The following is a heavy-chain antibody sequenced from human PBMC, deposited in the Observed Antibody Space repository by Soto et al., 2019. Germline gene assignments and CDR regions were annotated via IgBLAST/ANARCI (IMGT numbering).Heavy chain of an antibody. D-gene: IGHD3-22*01. CDR2: IIPIFGTA. CDR3: ARDPPTYYYDSSVRYGMDV. CDR1: GGTFSSYA. V-gene: IGHV1-69*13. J-gene: IGHJ6*02. Sequence: GPPVKVSCKASGGTFSSYAISWVRQAPGQGLEWMGGIIPIFGTANYAQKFQGRVTVTADESTSTAYMELSSLRSEDTAVYYCARDPPTYYYDSSVRYGMDVWGQGTTVTVSS.